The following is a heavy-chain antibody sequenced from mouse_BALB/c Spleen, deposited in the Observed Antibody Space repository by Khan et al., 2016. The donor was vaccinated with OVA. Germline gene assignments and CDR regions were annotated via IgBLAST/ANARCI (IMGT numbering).Heavy chain of an antibody. CDR1: GYSITSGYG. Sequence: EVKLLESGPGLVKPSQSLSLTCTVTGYSITSGYGWNWLRQFPGNKLECMGYISYSGSTNYTPSLKRRISITRDTSKNQFFLQLNSVTTEDTATYYCARTARIKYWGQGTTLTVSS. CDR3: ARTARIKY. J-gene: IGHJ2*01. D-gene: IGHD1-2*01. V-gene: IGHV3-2*02. CDR2: ISYSGST.